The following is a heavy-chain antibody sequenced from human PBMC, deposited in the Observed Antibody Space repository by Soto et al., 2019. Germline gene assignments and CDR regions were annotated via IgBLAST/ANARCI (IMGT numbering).Heavy chain of an antibody. CDR1: GGTFRRYA. Sequence: QVQLVQSGAEVKKPGSSVKVSCKASGGTFRRYAISWVRQAPGQGLEWLGGIIPIFGTTKYAQNFQGRLTITADESTSSAYMELSSLRSEDTAVYYCARCSLVDTTGYYYFDFWGQGTLVTVSS. J-gene: IGHJ4*02. CDR3: ARCSLVDTTGYYYFDF. D-gene: IGHD3-22*01. CDR2: IIPIFGTT. V-gene: IGHV1-69*01.